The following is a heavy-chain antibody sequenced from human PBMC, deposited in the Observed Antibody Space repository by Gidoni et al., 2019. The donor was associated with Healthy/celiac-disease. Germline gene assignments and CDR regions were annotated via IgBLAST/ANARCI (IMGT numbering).Heavy chain of an antibody. V-gene: IGHV3-66*02. CDR3: ARASREHGDFDY. Sequence: EVQLVESGGGLVQPGGSLRLSCSASGFTVSSNYMSWVRQAPGKGLEWVSVIYSGGSTYYADSVKGRFTISRDNSKNTLYLQMNSLRAEDTAVYYCARASREHGDFDYWGQGTLVTVSS. CDR1: GFTVSSNY. CDR2: IYSGGST. D-gene: IGHD1-1*01. J-gene: IGHJ4*02.